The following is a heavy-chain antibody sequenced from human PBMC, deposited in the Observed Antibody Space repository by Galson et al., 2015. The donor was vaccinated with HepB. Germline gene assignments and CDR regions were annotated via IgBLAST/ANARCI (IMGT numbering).Heavy chain of an antibody. V-gene: IGHV3-7*01. CDR1: GFTFSSYW. CDR3: ARGPRHVLLWFREFRLYFDY. D-gene: IGHD3-10*01. J-gene: IGHJ4*02. Sequence: SLRLSYAASGFTFSSYWMSWVRQAPGKGLEWVANIKQDGSEKYYVDSVKGRFTISRDNAKNSLYLQMNSLRAEDTAVYYCARGPRHVLLWFREFRLYFDYWGQGTLVTVSS. CDR2: IKQDGSEK.